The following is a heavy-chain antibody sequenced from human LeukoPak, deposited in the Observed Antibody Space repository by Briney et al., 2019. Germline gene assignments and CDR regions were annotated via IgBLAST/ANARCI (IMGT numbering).Heavy chain of an antibody. CDR2: IYYSGST. J-gene: IGHJ4*02. D-gene: IGHD4-17*01. Sequence: PSETLSLTCTVSGGSISSSSYYWGWIRQPPGKGLEWIGSIYYSGSTYYNPSLKSRVTISVDTSKNQFSLRLSSVTAADTAVYYCARQTTAPDYWGQGTLVTVSS. CDR3: ARQTTAPDY. CDR1: GGSISSSSYY. V-gene: IGHV4-39*01.